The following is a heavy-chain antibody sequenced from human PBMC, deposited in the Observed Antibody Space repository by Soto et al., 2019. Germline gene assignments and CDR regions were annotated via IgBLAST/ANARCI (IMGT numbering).Heavy chain of an antibody. Sequence: SETLSLTCTVSGGSISSGGYYWSWVRQPPGKGLEWIGEIYHSGSPNYNPSLKSRVTISVDKSKDQFSLKLSSVTAADTAVYYCARAAMGGSSWPFDNWAQGPQVTVSS. CDR3: ARAAMGGSSWPFDN. J-gene: IGHJ4*02. CDR2: IYHSGSP. CDR1: GGSISSGGYY. D-gene: IGHD6-13*01. V-gene: IGHV4-39*07.